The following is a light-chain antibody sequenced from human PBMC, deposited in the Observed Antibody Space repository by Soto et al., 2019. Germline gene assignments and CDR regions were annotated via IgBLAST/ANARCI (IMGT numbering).Light chain of an antibody. CDR3: SSYTSSSTRV. CDR2: EVS. CDR1: SSDVGGYNY. J-gene: IGLJ3*02. V-gene: IGLV2-14*01. Sequence: QSALTQPASVSGSPGQSITISCTGTSSDVGGYNYVSWYQQDRGKAPKLMIYEVSNRPLGVSNRFPDSKSGNTASLTISGLQAEDQADYYYSSYTSSSTRVFGGGTKLTVL.